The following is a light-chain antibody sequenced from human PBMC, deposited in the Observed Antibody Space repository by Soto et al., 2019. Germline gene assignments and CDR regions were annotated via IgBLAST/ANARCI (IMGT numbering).Light chain of an antibody. J-gene: IGLJ1*01. CDR3: SSYISRSRV. CDR2: EVS. V-gene: IGLV2-14*01. CDR1: SSDVGGYNY. Sequence: QSALTQPASVSGSPAQSITMSCTGTSSDVGGYNYVSWYQQHPGKAPKLMIYEVSNRPSGVSNRFSGSKSGNTASLTISGLQAEDEADYYCSSYISRSRVFGTGTKVTVL.